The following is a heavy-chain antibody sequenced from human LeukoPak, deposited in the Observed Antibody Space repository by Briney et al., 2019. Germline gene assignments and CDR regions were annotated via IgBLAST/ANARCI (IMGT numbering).Heavy chain of an antibody. CDR1: GYTFINYY. V-gene: IGHV1-46*01. CDR3: ARVSRDGYNYAY. D-gene: IGHD5-24*01. J-gene: IGHJ4*02. Sequence: ASVKVSCKASGYTFINYYMHWMRQAPGQGLEWMGIINPSGGSTSYAQKFQGRVTMTRDTSTSTVYMELSSLRSEDTAVYYCARVSRDGYNYAYWGQGTLVTVSS. CDR2: INPSGGST.